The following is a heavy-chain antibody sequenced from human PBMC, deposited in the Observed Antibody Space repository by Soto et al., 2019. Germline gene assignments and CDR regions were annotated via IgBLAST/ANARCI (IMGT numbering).Heavy chain of an antibody. CDR1: GFIFSAYG. D-gene: IGHD3-22*01. V-gene: IGHV3-30*18. J-gene: IGHJ4*02. Sequence: QVQLVESGGGVVQPGRSLRLSCAASGFIFSAYGIHWVRQAPGKGLEWVAVISYDGNNEHYADSVKGRFTISRDNSKNTLFLQMSSLGAEDTAEYYCAKDTYYHDTTGYYVFDYWGQGTLVTVSS. CDR3: AKDTYYHDTTGYYVFDY. CDR2: ISYDGNNE.